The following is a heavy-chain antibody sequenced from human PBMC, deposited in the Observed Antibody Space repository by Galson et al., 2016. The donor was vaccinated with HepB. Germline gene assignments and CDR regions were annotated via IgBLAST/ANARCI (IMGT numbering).Heavy chain of an antibody. D-gene: IGHD5-12*01. CDR2: IYSNGDP. Sequence: SLRLSCAASGFTVGNNYMCWVRQPPGKGLEWVSIIYSNGDPYYVDSVRGRFTISRDRSRNTLYLQMNSLSPEDTAVYYCARGPAGVATIGRGQGTLVTVSS. J-gene: IGHJ4*02. CDR1: GFTVGNNY. CDR3: ARGPAGVATIG. V-gene: IGHV3-53*01.